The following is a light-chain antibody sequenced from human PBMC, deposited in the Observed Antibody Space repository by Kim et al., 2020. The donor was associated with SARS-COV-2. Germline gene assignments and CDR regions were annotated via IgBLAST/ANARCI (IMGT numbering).Light chain of an antibody. V-gene: IGKV3-15*01. CDR1: ESIYTS. Sequence: EIVMTQSPATLSVSPGERVSLSCRASESIYTSLAWYQQKLGRAPRLLIYGASTRATGVSDRFSGSGSGTDFTLTISSLQSEDSAVYFCQEYTSWWTFGQGTKVDI. J-gene: IGKJ1*01. CDR2: GAS. CDR3: QEYTSWWT.